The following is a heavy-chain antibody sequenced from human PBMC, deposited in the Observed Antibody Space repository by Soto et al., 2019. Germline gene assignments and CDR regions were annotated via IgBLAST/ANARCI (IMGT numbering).Heavy chain of an antibody. J-gene: IGHJ1*01. CDR1: GFTFSDYS. D-gene: IGHD1-26*01. CDR2: SSLRSNTS. CDR3: TKGSFGSPLPEFFQN. Sequence: EVHLVESGGGLVQPGGSLRLSCVASGFTFSDYSMNWVRQAPGKGLEWLSCSSLRSNTSYYADSVKGRFTISRDNAKNSLFLQMNSLRAEDTAVYYCTKGSFGSPLPEFFQNWGQGTLVTVSS. V-gene: IGHV3-48*01.